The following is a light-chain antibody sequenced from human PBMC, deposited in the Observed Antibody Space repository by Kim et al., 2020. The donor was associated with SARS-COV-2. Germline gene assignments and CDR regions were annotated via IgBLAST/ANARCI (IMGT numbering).Light chain of an antibody. J-gene: IGKJ5*01. V-gene: IGKV1-5*03. Sequence: SASVGDRATITWQASQSISRWLAWYKQKPGKAPKLLIYKASSLESGVQTRLGGSGSGTNFTLTISSLQPDDFATYYCKQYNSGITFGQGTRLEIK. CDR1: QSISRW. CDR3: KQYNSGIT. CDR2: KAS.